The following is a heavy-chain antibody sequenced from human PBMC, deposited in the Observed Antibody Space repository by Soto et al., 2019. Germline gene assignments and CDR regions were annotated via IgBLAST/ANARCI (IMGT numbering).Heavy chain of an antibody. CDR3: ARITRSTNSGYFDY. CDR1: GDSMSSYY. Sequence: SETLSLTCTVSGDSMSSYYWSWFRQPPGKGLEWVGYIYYTGSTNYNPSLKSRVTVSVDTSKNQFSLILSSVTAADTAVYYCARITRSTNSGYFDYRGQGALVTVSS. J-gene: IGHJ4*02. V-gene: IGHV4-59*01. D-gene: IGHD7-27*01. CDR2: IYYTGST.